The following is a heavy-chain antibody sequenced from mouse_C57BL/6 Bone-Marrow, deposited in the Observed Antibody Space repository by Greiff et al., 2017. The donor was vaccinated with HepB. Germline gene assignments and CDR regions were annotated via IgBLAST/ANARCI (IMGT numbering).Heavy chain of an antibody. J-gene: IGHJ2*01. D-gene: IGHD2-4*01. V-gene: IGHV1-64*01. CDR2: IHPNSGST. CDR3: ARSRIYYDYGGY. Sequence: QVQLQQSGAELVKPGASVKLSCKASGYTFTSYWMHWVKQRPGQGLEWIGMIHPNSGSTNYNEKFKSKATLTVDKSSSTAYMQLSSLTSEDSAVYYCARSRIYYDYGGYWGQGTTLTVSS. CDR1: GYTFTSYW.